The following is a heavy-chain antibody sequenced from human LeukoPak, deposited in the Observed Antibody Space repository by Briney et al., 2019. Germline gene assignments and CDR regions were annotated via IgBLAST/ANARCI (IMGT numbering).Heavy chain of an antibody. Sequence: PGGSLRLSCAASGFTFSSYAMHWVRQAPGKGLMWGTVISYDGSNKYYADSVKVRFTTSRDNSKTPLYLQMNSPRAADTAVYYCGADRPNNYDSRGYFDYWGQGTLVTVSS. CDR3: GADRPNNYDSRGYFDY. J-gene: IGHJ4*02. V-gene: IGHV3-30*01. CDR1: GFTFSSYA. CDR2: ISYDGSNK. D-gene: IGHD3-22*01.